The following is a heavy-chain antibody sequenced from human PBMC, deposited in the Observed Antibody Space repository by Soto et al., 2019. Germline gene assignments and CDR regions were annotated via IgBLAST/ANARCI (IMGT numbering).Heavy chain of an antibody. CDR1: GLSITDSEMG. J-gene: IGHJ5*02. CDR3: ARRHLAVAVSPWFDP. V-gene: IGHV2-26*01. Sequence: QVTLKESGPVLVKPTETLTLRCTVSGLSITDSEMGVSWIRQPPGQPLEWLAHIDSSGEKSYRTFLKSRLAFSKDTPKSQIVLTMTNMDPADTATYYCARRHLAVAVSPWFDPWGQGIPVTVSS. D-gene: IGHD6-19*01. CDR2: IDSSGEK.